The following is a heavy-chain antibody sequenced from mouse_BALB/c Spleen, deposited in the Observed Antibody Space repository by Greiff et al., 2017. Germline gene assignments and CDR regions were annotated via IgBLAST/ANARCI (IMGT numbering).Heavy chain of an antibody. J-gene: IGHJ4*01. CDR3: ANLGGDYAMDY. Sequence: EVQRVESGGGLVKLGGSLKLSCAASGFTFSSYYMSWVRQTPEKRLELVAAINSNGGSTYYPDTVKGRFTISRDNAKNTLYLQMSSLKSEDTALYYCANLGGDYAMDYWGQGTSVTVSS. V-gene: IGHV5-6-2*01. CDR1: GFTFSSYY. CDR2: INSNGGST.